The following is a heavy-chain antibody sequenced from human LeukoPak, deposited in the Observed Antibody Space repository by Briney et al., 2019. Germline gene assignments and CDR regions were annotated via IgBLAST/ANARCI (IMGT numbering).Heavy chain of an antibody. D-gene: IGHD3-10*01. V-gene: IGHV3-23*01. Sequence: GGSLRLSRVASGLTFGNYGMNWVRQAPGKGLEWVSSIGGGGYTTYYADSVRGRLTISRDNSKNSMYLQMSSLRAEDTAIYYCAEVESSYCRIWGQGTLVTVSS. CDR1: GLTFGNYG. CDR2: IGGGGYTT. J-gene: IGHJ4*02. CDR3: AEVESSYCRI.